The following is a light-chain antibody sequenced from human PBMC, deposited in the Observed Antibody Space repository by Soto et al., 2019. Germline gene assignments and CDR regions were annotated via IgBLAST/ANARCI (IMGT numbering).Light chain of an antibody. CDR1: QSVSSTY. CDR3: QQYGASPYT. V-gene: IGKV3-20*01. Sequence: EIVLTQSPGTLSLSPGERATLSCRASQSVSSTYLGWYQQKPGQAPRLLIYGASSRATGIPDRFSGSGSGTDFTLTIRRLEPEDFAVYYCQQYGASPYTLGQGTKLETK. CDR2: GAS. J-gene: IGKJ2*01.